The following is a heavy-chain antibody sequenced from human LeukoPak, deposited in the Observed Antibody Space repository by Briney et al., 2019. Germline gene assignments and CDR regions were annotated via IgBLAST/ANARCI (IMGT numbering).Heavy chain of an antibody. CDR3: VVVVEPPDSDGFDV. D-gene: IGHD1-14*01. Sequence: GGSLRLSCAASGFTFGNSWVHWVRQAPGKGLVWVSLINADGSTTTYADSVKGRFTISRDNARNTLSLQMDSLTIEDTAVYYCVVVVEPPDSDGFDVWGQGTMITVSS. J-gene: IGHJ3*01. CDR2: INADGSTT. V-gene: IGHV3-74*01. CDR1: GFTFGNSW.